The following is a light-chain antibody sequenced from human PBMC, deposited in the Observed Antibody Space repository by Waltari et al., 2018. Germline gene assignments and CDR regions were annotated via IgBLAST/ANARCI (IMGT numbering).Light chain of an antibody. CDR2: GNN. Sequence: QSVLTQPPSVSGAPGQRVTISCTGSSTNIGARYDVHWYQQFPGTAPKLLIYGNNYRPSGVPDRVSGSKSGTSASLAITGLQAEDEAEYYCQSYDSSLNGLVFGGGTKLTV. J-gene: IGLJ2*01. CDR1: STNIGARYD. CDR3: QSYDSSLNGLV. V-gene: IGLV1-40*01.